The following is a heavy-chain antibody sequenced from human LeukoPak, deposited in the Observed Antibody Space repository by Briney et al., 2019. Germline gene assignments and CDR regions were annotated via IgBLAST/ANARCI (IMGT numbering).Heavy chain of an antibody. D-gene: IGHD3-10*01. CDR2: INHSGST. CDR3: ARGSRNYYGSGSYYKPHRLYGMDV. Sequence: SETLSLTCAVYGGSFSGYYWSWIRQPPGKGLEWIGEINHSGSTNYNPSLKSRVTISVDTSKNQFSLKLSSVSAADTAVYYCARGSRNYYGSGSYYKPHRLYGMDVWGQGTTVTVSS. J-gene: IGHJ6*02. V-gene: IGHV4-34*01. CDR1: GGSFSGYY.